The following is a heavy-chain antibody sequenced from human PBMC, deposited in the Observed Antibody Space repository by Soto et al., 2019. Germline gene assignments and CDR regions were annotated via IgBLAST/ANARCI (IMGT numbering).Heavy chain of an antibody. CDR2: ISGSGGST. J-gene: IGHJ1*01. D-gene: IGHD3-22*01. Sequence: GGSLRLSCAASGFTFSSYAMSWVRQAPGKGLEWVSAISGSGGSTYYADSVKGRFTISRDNSKNTLYLQMNSLRAEDTAVYYCAKGSITMIVVVITAEYFQHWGQGTLVTV. CDR3: AKGSITMIVVVITAEYFQH. CDR1: GFTFSSYA. V-gene: IGHV3-23*01.